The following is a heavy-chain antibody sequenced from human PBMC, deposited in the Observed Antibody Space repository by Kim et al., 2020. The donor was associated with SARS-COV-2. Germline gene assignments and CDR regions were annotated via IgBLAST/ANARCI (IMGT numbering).Heavy chain of an antibody. CDR3: ASLSTGYVWDKFDY. J-gene: IGHJ4*02. D-gene: IGHD3-16*01. CDR1: GFPFSSYW. V-gene: IGHV3-74*01. CDR2: VNSDGSST. Sequence: LSLTCVASGFPFSSYWMHWVRQAPGKGLVWVSRVNSDGSSTSYTDSVKGRFTISRDNARNTLYLQMNSLRAEDRAVYYCASLSTGYVWDKFDYWGQGTLVTVSS.